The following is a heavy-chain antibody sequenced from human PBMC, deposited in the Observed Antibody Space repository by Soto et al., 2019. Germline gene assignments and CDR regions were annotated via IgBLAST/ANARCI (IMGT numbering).Heavy chain of an antibody. CDR3: ARSLLGDHYDSDGLDN. D-gene: IGHD3-22*01. CDR1: GGPYSKYS. CDR2: IIPIFDIT. Sequence: QVQLVQSGTEVKKPGSSVTVSCKASGGPYSKYSISWVRQAPGQGLEWMGRIIPIFDITNYAQKFQGRVTITADKSTSTVYTDLGSLRSEDTAVYYCARSLLGDHYDSDGLDNWGQGTLGT. V-gene: IGHV1-69*02. J-gene: IGHJ4*02.